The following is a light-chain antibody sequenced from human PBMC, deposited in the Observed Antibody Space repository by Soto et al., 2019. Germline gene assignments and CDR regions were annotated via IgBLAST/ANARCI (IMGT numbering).Light chain of an antibody. CDR2: DVS. CDR3: CSYAGTYTPVV. J-gene: IGLJ2*01. CDR1: SSDVGGYDY. V-gene: IGLV2-11*01. Sequence: QSAPTQPRSVSGSPGQSVTISCTGTSSDVGGYDYVSWYQQSPGKAPKLMIYDVSERPSGVPDRFSGSKSGNTASLTISGLQDEDEAAYYCCSYAGTYTPVVFGGGTQLTVL.